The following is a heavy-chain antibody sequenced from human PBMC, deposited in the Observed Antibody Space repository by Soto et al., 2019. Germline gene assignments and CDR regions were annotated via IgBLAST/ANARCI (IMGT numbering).Heavy chain of an antibody. CDR1: GFSFATAGGA. V-gene: IGHV2-5*01. CDR3: AHSDGGYEIIYFDF. D-gene: IGHD5-12*01. CDR2: IYYYDDR. Sequence: ESGPTLVNPTQTLTLTCTVSGFSFATAGGAGGWIRQTPGEALEWLTLIYYYDDRRFSASLKTRLTITGDTSKNQVVLSLTNVDPGDTATYFCAHSDGGYEIIYFDFWGQGIPVTVSS. J-gene: IGHJ4*02.